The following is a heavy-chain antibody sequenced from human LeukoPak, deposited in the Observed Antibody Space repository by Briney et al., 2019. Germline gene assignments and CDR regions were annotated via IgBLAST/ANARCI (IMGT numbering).Heavy chain of an antibody. J-gene: IGHJ5*02. CDR1: DYSISRGYY. Sequence: SETLSLTCTVSDYSISRGYYWGWIRQSPGKGLEWIGSIYYSGSTYYNPSLKSRVTISVDTSKNQFSLKLSSVTAADTAVYYCARGRIQLWLRYMTPEPNNWFDPWGQGTLVTVSS. V-gene: IGHV4-38-2*02. CDR3: ARGRIQLWLRYMTPEPNNWFDP. CDR2: IYYSGST. D-gene: IGHD5-18*01.